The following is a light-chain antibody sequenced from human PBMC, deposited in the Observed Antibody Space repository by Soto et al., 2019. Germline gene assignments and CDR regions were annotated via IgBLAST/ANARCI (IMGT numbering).Light chain of an antibody. Sequence: QPVLTQTLSASGTPGQRVTISCSGSSSNIGRNSLNWYQHLPGTAPKLLIYSDNQRPSGVPDRFSGSKSGTSASLAISGLQSDDEADYYCAAWDDSLNGLVFGGGTKVTVL. J-gene: IGLJ2*01. CDR1: SSNIGRNS. CDR3: AAWDDSLNGLV. V-gene: IGLV1-44*01. CDR2: SDN.